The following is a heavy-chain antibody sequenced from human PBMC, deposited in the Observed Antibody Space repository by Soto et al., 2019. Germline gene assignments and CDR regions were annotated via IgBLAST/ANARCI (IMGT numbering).Heavy chain of an antibody. D-gene: IGHD1-26*01. J-gene: IGHJ4*02. Sequence: QVQLVQSGAEVREPGASVKVSCKASGYSFTSLDINWVRQTAGQGLEWMGWMQPSTGRTGYAQKFQGRVTMTRDTSINTADMELTTLPSYDTACYYCARGVSAGVDYWGQGTLGTVSS. CDR2: MQPSTGRT. CDR3: ARGVSAGVDY. V-gene: IGHV1-8*01. CDR1: GYSFTSLD.